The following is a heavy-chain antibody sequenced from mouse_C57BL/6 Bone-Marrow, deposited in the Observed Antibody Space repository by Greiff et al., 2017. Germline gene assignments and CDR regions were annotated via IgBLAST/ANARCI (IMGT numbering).Heavy chain of an antibody. CDR3: ARGVLYAMDY. J-gene: IGHJ4*01. CDR1: GFTFSDYG. CDR2: ISSGSSTI. V-gene: IGHV5-17*01. Sequence: EVKLVESGGGLVKPGGSLKLSCAASGFTFSDYGMHWVRQAPEKGLEWVAYISSGSSTIYYADTVKGRFTISRDNAKNTLFLQMTSLRSEDTAMYYCARGVLYAMDYWGQGTSVTVSS.